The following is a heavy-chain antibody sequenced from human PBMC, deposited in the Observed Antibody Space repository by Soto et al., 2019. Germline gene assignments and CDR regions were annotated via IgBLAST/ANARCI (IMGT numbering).Heavy chain of an antibody. CDR3: TAIVATIEGYFDY. CDR2: IKSKTDGGTT. Sequence: EVQLVESGGGLVKPGGSLRLSCAASGFTFSNAWMSWVRQAPGKGLEWVGRIKSKTDGGTTDYAAPVKGRFTISRDDSKNTLYLQMNSLKTEDTAVYYCTAIVATIEGYFDYWGQGTLVTVSS. D-gene: IGHD5-12*01. CDR1: GFTFSNAW. V-gene: IGHV3-15*01. J-gene: IGHJ4*02.